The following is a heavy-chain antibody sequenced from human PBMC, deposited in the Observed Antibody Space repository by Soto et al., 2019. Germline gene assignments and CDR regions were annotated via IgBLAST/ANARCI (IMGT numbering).Heavy chain of an antibody. Sequence: QVQLVQSGAEVKKPGASVKVSCKASGYTFTSYGISWVRQAPGQGLEWMGWISAYNGNTNYAQKLQGRVTMTTDTPTSTAYMELRSLRSDDTAVYYCARSARDIVVVVAATPDWFDPWGQGTLVTVSS. CDR2: ISAYNGNT. J-gene: IGHJ5*02. CDR1: GYTFTSYG. CDR3: ARSARDIVVVVAATPDWFDP. D-gene: IGHD2-15*01. V-gene: IGHV1-18*01.